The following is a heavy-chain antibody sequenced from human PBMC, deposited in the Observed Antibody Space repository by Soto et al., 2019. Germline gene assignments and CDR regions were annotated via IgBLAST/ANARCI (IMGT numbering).Heavy chain of an antibody. CDR1: GGCMTPYQ. CDR2: TAYTGNT. J-gene: IGHJ5*02. Sequence: PSETLSLTFAAPGGCMTPYQCSWIWQLPLNVLEWIAYTAYTGNTNYNPSLKSRVTISMDTSKNQLSLKFTSMTSADTAVYYFARDMHAGFTPYFDPWGQGTQVTV. V-gene: IGHV4-59*01. CDR3: ARDMHAGFTPYFDP. D-gene: IGHD2-15*01.